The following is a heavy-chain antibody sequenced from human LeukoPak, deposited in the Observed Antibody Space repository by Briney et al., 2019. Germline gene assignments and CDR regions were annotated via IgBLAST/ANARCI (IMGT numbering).Heavy chain of an antibody. CDR1: GFTFSSYT. J-gene: IGHJ3*02. Sequence: GGSLRLSCAASGFTFSSYTMNWVREAPGKGLEWVSSISTSSNYIYYADSVKGRFTVSRDNAKNSLYLQMNSLSAEDTAVYYCARDYSNYVHGFDIWGQGTMVTVSS. CDR2: ISTSSNYI. D-gene: IGHD4-11*01. CDR3: ARDYSNYVHGFDI. V-gene: IGHV3-21*01.